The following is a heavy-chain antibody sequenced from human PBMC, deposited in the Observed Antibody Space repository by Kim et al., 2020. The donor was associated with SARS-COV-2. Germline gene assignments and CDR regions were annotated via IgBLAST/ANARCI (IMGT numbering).Heavy chain of an antibody. V-gene: IGHV1-2*06. Sequence: ASVKVSCKASGYTFTGYYMHWVRQAPGQGLEWMGRINPNSGGTNYAQKFQGRVTMTRDTSISTAYMELSRLRSDDTAVYYCARLAVTVTTRYYYYYGMDVWGQGTTVTVSS. CDR2: INPNSGGT. D-gene: IGHD4-17*01. CDR1: GYTFTGYY. CDR3: ARLAVTVTTRYYYYYGMDV. J-gene: IGHJ6*02.